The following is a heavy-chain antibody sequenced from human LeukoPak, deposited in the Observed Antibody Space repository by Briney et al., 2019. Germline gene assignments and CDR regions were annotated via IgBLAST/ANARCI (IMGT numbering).Heavy chain of an antibody. V-gene: IGHV1-24*01. CDR2: FDPEDGET. CDR3: ASAPILAYLYSSGWYTPFDS. D-gene: IGHD6-19*01. CDR1: GYTLTELS. Sequence: GASVKVSCKVSGYTLTELSMHWVRQAPGKGLEWMGGFDPEDGETIYAQKFQGRVTMTEDASTDTAYMELRSLRSEDTAVYYCASAPILAYLYSSGWYTPFDSWGQGTLVTVSS. J-gene: IGHJ4*02.